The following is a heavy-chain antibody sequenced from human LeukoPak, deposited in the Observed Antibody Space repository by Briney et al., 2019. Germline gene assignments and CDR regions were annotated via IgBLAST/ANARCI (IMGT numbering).Heavy chain of an antibody. CDR1: GYTFTHHG. Sequence: ASVRVSCKASGYTFTHHGISWVRQAPGQGLEWMAWISCYNGDTHYAQKFQGRGTLTTDTSTSTAYMELRSLRSDDTAVHYCARDPTNTSGRYAYFDSWGQGTLVTVSS. CDR3: ARDPTNTSGRYAYFDS. CDR2: ISCYNGDT. J-gene: IGHJ4*02. D-gene: IGHD6-19*01. V-gene: IGHV1-18*01.